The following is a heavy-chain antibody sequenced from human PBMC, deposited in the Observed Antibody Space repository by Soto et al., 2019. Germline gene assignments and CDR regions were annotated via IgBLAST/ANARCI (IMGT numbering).Heavy chain of an antibody. D-gene: IGHD3-10*01. CDR3: AVYYCAGKQHAVTPYNWFDP. CDR1: GGTFSSYA. CDR2: IIPIFGTA. J-gene: IGHJ5*02. V-gene: IGHV1-69*13. Sequence: SVKVSCKASGGTFSSYAISWVRQAPGQGLEWMGGIIPIFGTANYAQKFQGRVTITADESTSTAYMELSSLRSEDTAVYYCAVYYCAGKQHAVTPYNWFDPWGQGTLVTVSS.